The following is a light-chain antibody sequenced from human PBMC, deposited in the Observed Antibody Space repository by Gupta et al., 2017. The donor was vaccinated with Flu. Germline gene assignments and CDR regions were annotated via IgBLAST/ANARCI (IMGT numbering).Light chain of an antibody. J-gene: IGKJ1*01. V-gene: IGKV2-30*01. CDR1: QGLVYSDGKTY. CDR3: MQGSHWPWA. CDR2: KVS. Sequence: DVVLPRSPLSFPSTLGQPASISCRSSQGLVYSDGKTYLHWSQQRPGQSPRRLLYKVSYRDSGVPDRFSGSGSGTDFTLKISRVEAEDVGIYFCMQGSHWPWAFGQGTTVEIK.